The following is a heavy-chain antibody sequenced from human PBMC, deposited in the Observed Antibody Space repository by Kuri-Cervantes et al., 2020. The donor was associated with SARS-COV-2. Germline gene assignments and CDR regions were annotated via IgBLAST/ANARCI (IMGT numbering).Heavy chain of an antibody. CDR1: GFTFSTYW. Sequence: GESLKISCAASGFTFSTYWMSWVRQAPGKGLEWVANIKQDGSETYYVDSVKGRFTISRDNAENSLYLQMNSLRAEDTAVYYCASSHGYSYGWVYWGQGTLVTVSS. V-gene: IGHV3-7*01. J-gene: IGHJ4*02. CDR3: ASSHGYSYGWVY. CDR2: IKQDGSET. D-gene: IGHD5-18*01.